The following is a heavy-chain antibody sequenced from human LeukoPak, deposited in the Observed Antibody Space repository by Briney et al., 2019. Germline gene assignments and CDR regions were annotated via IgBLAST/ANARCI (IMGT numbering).Heavy chain of an antibody. V-gene: IGHV4-59*01. Sequence: SETLSLACTVSGGSISSYYWSWIRQPPGKGLEWIGYIYYSGSTNYNPSLKSRVTISVDTSKNQFSLKLSSVTAADTAVYYCARGGWQQLVNWLDPWGQGTLVTVSS. CDR1: GGSISSYY. CDR2: IYYSGST. J-gene: IGHJ5*02. CDR3: ARGGWQQLVNWLDP. D-gene: IGHD6-13*01.